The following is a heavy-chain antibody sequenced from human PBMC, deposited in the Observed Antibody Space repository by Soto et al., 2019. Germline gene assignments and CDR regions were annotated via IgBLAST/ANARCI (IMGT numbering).Heavy chain of an antibody. D-gene: IGHD2-8*01. V-gene: IGHV1-18*04. CDR1: GYTFTSYG. CDR2: ISAYNGNT. CDR3: ARGYCTNGVCPNWFDP. J-gene: IGHJ5*02. Sequence: ASVKVSCKASGYTFTSYGISWVRQAPGQGLEWMGWISAYNGNTNYAQKLQGRVTVTTDTSTSTAYMELRSLRSDDTAVYYCARGYCTNGVCPNWFDPWGQGTLVTVS.